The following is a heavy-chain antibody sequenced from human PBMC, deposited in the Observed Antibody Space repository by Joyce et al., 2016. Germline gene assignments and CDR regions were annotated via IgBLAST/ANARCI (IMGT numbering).Heavy chain of an antibody. CDR3: ARIRKPSYTTNGFYYYGMDV. Sequence: EVQLVQSGGEVRKPGESLKISCQTSGYNFITYWIAWVRQMPGKGLESVATISPVETDTRYSPSVQGQVTISADRSTRTAFLEWSSLKASYTALYYCARIRKPSYTTNGFYYYGMDVWGQGTTVTVSS. J-gene: IGHJ6*02. D-gene: IGHD2-2*02. V-gene: IGHV5-51*01. CDR2: ISPVETDT. CDR1: GYNFITYW.